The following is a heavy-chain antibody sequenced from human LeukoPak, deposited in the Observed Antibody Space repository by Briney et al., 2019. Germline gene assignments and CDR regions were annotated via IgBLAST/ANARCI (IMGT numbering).Heavy chain of an antibody. J-gene: IGHJ6*02. CDR3: ARGLKYSSSWYHYYYGMDV. D-gene: IGHD6-13*01. CDR1: GFNFSSYA. CDR2: ISYDGSNK. V-gene: IGHV3-30*04. Sequence: PGRSLRLSCAASGFNFSSYAIHWVRQAPGKGLEWVAVISYDGSNKYYADSVKGRFTISRDNSKNTLYLQMNSLRAEDTAVYYCARGLKYSSSWYHYYYGMDVWGQGTTVTVSS.